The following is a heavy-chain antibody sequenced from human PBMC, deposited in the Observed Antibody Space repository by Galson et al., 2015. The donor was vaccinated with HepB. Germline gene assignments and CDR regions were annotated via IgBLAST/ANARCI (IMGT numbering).Heavy chain of an antibody. J-gene: IGHJ3*02. D-gene: IGHD3-22*01. Sequence: SLRLSCAASGFTFSSYAMHWVRQAPGKGLEWVAVISYDGSNKYYADSVKGRFTISRDNSKNSLYLQMNSLRAEDTAVYYCARPDSSGYYDYPADAFDIWGQGTMVTVSS. CDR3: ARPDSSGYYDYPADAFDI. V-gene: IGHV3-30-3*01. CDR2: ISYDGSNK. CDR1: GFTFSSYA.